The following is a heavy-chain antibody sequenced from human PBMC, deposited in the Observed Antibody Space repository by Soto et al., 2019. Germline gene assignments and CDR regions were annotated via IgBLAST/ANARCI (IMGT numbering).Heavy chain of an antibody. J-gene: IGHJ6*03. D-gene: IGHD1-26*01. V-gene: IGHV3-9*01. Sequence: PGGSLRLSCAASGFTFSSYAMHWVRQAPGKGLEWVSGISWNSGSIGYADSVKGRFTISRDNAKNSLYLQMNSLRAEDTALYYCAKDITPTWECMDVWGKGTTVTVSS. CDR1: GFTFSSYA. CDR2: ISWNSGSI. CDR3: AKDITPTWECMDV.